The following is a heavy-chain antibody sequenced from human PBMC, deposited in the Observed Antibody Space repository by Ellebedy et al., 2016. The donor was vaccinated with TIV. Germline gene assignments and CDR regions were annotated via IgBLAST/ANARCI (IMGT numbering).Heavy chain of an antibody. CDR3: TRHISLQAVAGRY. J-gene: IGHJ4*02. CDR1: GFILSGSA. Sequence: PGGSLRLSCAASGFILSGSAMHWVRQASGKGLEWVGRIRSKANSYATAYAASVKGRFTTSRDDSKNTAYLQMNSLKTEDTAVYYCTRHISLQAVAGRYWGQGTLVTVSS. V-gene: IGHV3-73*01. CDR2: IRSKANSYAT. D-gene: IGHD6-19*01.